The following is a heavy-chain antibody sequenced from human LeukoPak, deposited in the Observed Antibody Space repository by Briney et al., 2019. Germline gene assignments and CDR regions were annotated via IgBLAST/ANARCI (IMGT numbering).Heavy chain of an antibody. CDR1: GFTFSNAW. Sequence: GGSLRLSCAASGFTFSNAWMSWVRQAPGMGLEWVSRVRSETDGGTTDYAAPVQGRFTISRDDSKNTLYLQMNSLETDDTAVYYCTTLSYAAAPTWGQGTLVTVSS. D-gene: IGHD2-2*01. CDR3: TTLSYAAAPT. CDR2: VRSETDGGTT. J-gene: IGHJ5*02. V-gene: IGHV3-15*01.